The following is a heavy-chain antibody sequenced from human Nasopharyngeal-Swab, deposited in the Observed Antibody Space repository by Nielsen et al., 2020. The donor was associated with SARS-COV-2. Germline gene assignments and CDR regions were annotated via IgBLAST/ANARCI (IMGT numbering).Heavy chain of an antibody. V-gene: IGHV4-31*03. Sequence: SETLSLTCTVSGASINSGDYFWHWIRQRPGRGLEWIGYIYYSGSPSYNPSLNSRVAISRDTSKNQFSLKLSSVTAADTAVYYCARGFDYWGQGTLVTVSS. CDR3: ARGFDY. CDR2: IYYSGSP. J-gene: IGHJ4*02. CDR1: GASINSGDYF.